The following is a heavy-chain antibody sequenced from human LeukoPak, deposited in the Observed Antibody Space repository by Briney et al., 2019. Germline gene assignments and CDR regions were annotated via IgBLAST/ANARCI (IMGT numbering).Heavy chain of an antibody. CDR3: ARVGVVVAATGNLWFDP. V-gene: IGHV3-48*03. J-gene: IGHJ5*02. D-gene: IGHD2-15*01. CDR2: ISSSGTTI. Sequence: GGSLRLSCAASGFTFSSYEMNWVRQAPGKGLEWVSYISSSGTTIYYADSVKGRFTISRDNAKNSLYLQMNSLRAEDTAVYYCARVGVVVAATGNLWFDPWGQGILVTVSS. CDR1: GFTFSSYE.